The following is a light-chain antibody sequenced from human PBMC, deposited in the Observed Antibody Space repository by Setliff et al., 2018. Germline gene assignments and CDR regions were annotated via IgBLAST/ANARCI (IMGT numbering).Light chain of an antibody. CDR1: SSNIGAGYD. CDR3: QSYDSSLSGSGV. V-gene: IGLV1-40*01. CDR2: GNS. Sequence: QSVLTQPPSVSGAPGQRVTISCTGSSSNIGAGYDVHWYQQLPGTAPKLLIYGNSNQPSGVPDRFSGSKSGTSASLAITGLQAEDEADYYCQSYDSSLSGSGVFGTGTKGTVL. J-gene: IGLJ1*01.